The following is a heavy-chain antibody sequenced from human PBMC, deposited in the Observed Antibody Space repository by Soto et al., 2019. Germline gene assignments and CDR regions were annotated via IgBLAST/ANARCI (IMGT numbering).Heavy chain of an antibody. Sequence: QVQLVESGGGEVQPGTSLRLSCAASGFTFSRSPMHWVGQAPGKGLDWVGLISADGSSQHYADSVRGRFIISRDNFRSTVSLQMDRLRAEDTAVYYCARPVVAGTPDYWGQGTLVSVSS. CDR2: ISADGSSQ. D-gene: IGHD2-15*01. V-gene: IGHV3-30-3*01. CDR1: GFTFSRSP. J-gene: IGHJ4*02. CDR3: ARPVVAGTPDY.